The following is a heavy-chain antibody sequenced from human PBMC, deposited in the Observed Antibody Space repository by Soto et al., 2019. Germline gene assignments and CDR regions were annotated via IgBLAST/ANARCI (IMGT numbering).Heavy chain of an antibody. CDR3: GTPRAGRNWFLEYYYGMDD. D-gene: IGHD3-9*01. CDR1: GFTFSSFG. V-gene: IGHV3-30*03. CDR2: IGSDGSNK. Sequence: QGQLVESGGGVVQPGRSLRLSCAASGFTFSSFGMHWVRQAPGKGLEWVAVIGSDGSNKYYVDAVKGRFTISRDNSKDTMYPQMNNLDTADTAVYYCGTPRAGRNWFLEYYYGMDDWGQGTTVTDS. J-gene: IGHJ6*02.